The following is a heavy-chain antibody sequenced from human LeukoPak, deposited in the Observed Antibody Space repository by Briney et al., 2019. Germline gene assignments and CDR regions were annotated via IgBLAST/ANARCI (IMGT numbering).Heavy chain of an antibody. CDR2: IYTSGST. Sequence: PSETLSLTCTVYGGSISSYYWSWIRQPAGKGLEWIGRIYTSGSTNYNPSLKSRVTMSVDTSKNQFSLKLSSVTAADTAVYYCARETELNYYGSGSYYKLDAFDIWGQGTMVTVSS. CDR1: GGSISSYY. V-gene: IGHV4-4*07. J-gene: IGHJ3*02. D-gene: IGHD3-10*01. CDR3: ARETELNYYGSGSYYKLDAFDI.